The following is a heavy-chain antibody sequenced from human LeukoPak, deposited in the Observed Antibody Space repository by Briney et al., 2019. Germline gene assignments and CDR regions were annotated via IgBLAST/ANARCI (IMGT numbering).Heavy chain of an antibody. CDR2: IYSNGNT. V-gene: IGHV4-39*07. CDR3: ARSATVTTGYFDY. J-gene: IGHJ4*02. D-gene: IGHD4-17*01. CDR1: GSSISSTGHY. Sequence: SETLSLTCSVSGSSISSTGHYWGWIRQSPEKGLDWIGSIYSNGNTCYNPSVKSRVTMSVDTSKNQFSLKLTSMTAAETAVYYCARSATVTTGYFDYWGQGALVTVSS.